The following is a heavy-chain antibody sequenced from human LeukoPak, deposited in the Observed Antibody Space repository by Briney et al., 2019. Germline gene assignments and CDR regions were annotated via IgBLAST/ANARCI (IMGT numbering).Heavy chain of an antibody. Sequence: PSETLSLTCTVSGSSISSGDYYWNWIRQPAGEGLVWIGRSSTSGSTSYNPSFKSRVTISVDTSKNQFSLNLTSVSAADTAVYYCAREGGDTSWHFDYWGQGSLVAVSS. CDR2: SSTSGST. J-gene: IGHJ4*02. CDR3: AREGGDTSWHFDY. CDR1: GSSISSGDYY. V-gene: IGHV4-61*02. D-gene: IGHD2-2*01.